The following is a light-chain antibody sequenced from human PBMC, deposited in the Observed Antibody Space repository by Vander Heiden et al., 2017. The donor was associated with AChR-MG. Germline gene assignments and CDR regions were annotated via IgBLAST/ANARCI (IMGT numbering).Light chain of an antibody. CDR2: RNN. V-gene: IGLV1-47*01. J-gene: IGLJ3*02. CDR1: SSNIGSNY. Sequence: QSVLTPPPSASRTPGQRVTISCSGSSSNIGSNYVYWYQQLPGTAPKLPIYRNNQRPSGVPDRFSGSKSGTSASLAISGLRSEDEADYYCAAWDDSLSGPVFGGGTKLTVL. CDR3: AAWDDSLSGPV.